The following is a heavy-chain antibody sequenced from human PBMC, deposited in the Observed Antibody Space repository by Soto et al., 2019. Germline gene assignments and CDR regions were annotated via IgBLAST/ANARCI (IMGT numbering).Heavy chain of an antibody. CDR2: LSGSGGTT. V-gene: IGHV3-23*01. J-gene: IGHJ4*02. CDR3: AKQRADYGSGADTFYFDS. CDR1: GVTFSNYA. D-gene: IGHD3-10*01. Sequence: GGSLRLSCTVSGVTFSNYAMNWVRQAPGKGLEWVSSLSGSGGTTYYADSVKGRFIISRDNSMNTLYLLMNSLRAEDTALYYCAKQRADYGSGADTFYFDSWGQGALVTVSS.